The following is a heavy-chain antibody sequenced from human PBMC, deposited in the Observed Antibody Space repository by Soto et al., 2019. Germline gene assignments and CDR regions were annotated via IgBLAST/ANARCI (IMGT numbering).Heavy chain of an antibody. CDR3: ASTQGQRRYYYYGMDV. CDR2: ISYDGSNK. J-gene: IGHJ6*02. V-gene: IGHV3-30-3*01. CDR1: GFTFSSYA. Sequence: SLRLSCAASGFTFSSYAMHWVRQAPGKGLEWVAVISYDGSNKYYADSVKGRFTISRDNSKNTLYLQMNSLRAEDTAVYYCASTQGQRRYYYYGMDVWGQGTTVTVSS.